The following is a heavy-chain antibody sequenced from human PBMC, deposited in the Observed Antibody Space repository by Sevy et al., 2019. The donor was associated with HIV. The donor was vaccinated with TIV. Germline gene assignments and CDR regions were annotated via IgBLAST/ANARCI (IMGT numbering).Heavy chain of an antibody. D-gene: IGHD3-22*01. J-gene: IGHJ4*02. CDR1: GGSISSYY. CDR2: IYYSGST. CDR3: ARGADSSGYSDY. Sequence: SETLSLTCTVSGGSISSYYWSWIRQPPGKGLEWIGYIYYSGSTNYNPSLKSRVTISVDTSKNQFSLKLSSVTAADTDVYYCARGADSSGYSDYWGPGTLVTVSS. V-gene: IGHV4-59*01.